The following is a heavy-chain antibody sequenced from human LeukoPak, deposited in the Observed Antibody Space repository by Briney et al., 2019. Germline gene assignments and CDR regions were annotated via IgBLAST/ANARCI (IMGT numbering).Heavy chain of an antibody. CDR3: SKDLRWLQYGY. CDR1: GFTFSSYA. J-gene: IGHJ4*02. V-gene: IGHV3-23*01. Sequence: GGSLRLSCAASGFTFSSYAMSWVRQAPGKGLEWVSAISGSGGSTYYADSVKGRFTISRDNSKNTLYLQMNSLRAEDTAVYDCSKDLRWLQYGYWGQGTLVTVSS. CDR2: ISGSGGST. D-gene: IGHD5-24*01.